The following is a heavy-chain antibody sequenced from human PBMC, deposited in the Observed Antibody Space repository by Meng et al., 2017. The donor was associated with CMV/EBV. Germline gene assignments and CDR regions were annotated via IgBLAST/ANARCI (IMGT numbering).Heavy chain of an antibody. CDR3: AREIGYYDSSGYIDY. CDR2: ISSSGSTI. J-gene: IGHJ4*02. D-gene: IGHD3-22*01. CDR1: GFTFSSYE. Sequence: GGSLRLSCAASGFTFSSYEMNWVRQAPGKGLEWVSYISSSGSTIYYADSVKGRFTISRDNAKNSLYLQMNSLRAENTAVYYCAREIGYYDSSGYIDYWGQGTLVTVYS. V-gene: IGHV3-48*03.